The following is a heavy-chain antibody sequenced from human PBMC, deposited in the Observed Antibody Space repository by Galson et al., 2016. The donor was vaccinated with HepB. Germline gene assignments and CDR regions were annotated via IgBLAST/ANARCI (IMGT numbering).Heavy chain of an antibody. CDR3: AKGRSLSAAVSIWFDP. CDR2: ISGSGGST. CDR1: GFTFYNYA. V-gene: IGHV3-23*01. Sequence: SLRLSCAASGFTFYNYAMSWVRQAPGKGLEWVSSISGSGGSTYYADSVKGRFTISRDNSKNRLYLQMNSLRVEDTAVYYCAKGRSLSAAVSIWFDPWGQGALVTVSS. D-gene: IGHD6-13*01. J-gene: IGHJ5*02.